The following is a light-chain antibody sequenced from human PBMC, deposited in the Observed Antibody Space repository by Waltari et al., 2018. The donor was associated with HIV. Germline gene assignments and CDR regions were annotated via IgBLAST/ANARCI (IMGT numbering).Light chain of an antibody. J-gene: IGKJ2*01. CDR1: QNIVTY. CDR3: QQTFSPPRT. CDR2: RAS. V-gene: IGKV1-39*01. Sequence: DINMTQSPSSLSASVGDRVTITCRATQNIVTYLNWYHQSPGKAPTLLIFRASTLQDGVSSRVSGSGSETEFTLSIAGLQPEDFGTYSCQQTFSPPRTFGPGT.